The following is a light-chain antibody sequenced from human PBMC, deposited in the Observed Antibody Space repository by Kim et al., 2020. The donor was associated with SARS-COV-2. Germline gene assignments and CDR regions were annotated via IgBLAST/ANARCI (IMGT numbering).Light chain of an antibody. CDR3: SSYAGSNDLV. J-gene: IGLJ2*01. V-gene: IGLV2-8*01. CDR1: SSDVGRYNY. CDR2: DVT. Sequence: GHSVNIPCTGTSSDVGRYNYISWYQHHPGKAPKLMIYDVTKRPTGVPDRFSGSKSGNTASLTVSGLQAEDEADYYCSSYAGSNDLVFGGGTKVTVL.